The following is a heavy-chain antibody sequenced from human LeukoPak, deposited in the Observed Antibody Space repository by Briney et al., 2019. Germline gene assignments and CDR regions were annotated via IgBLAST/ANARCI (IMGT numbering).Heavy chain of an antibody. CDR2: IDYSGRT. D-gene: IGHD5-18*01. CDR3: ARHVVDTAMVNYFDY. Sequence: SETLSLTCTVPGGCISSSSYYWVWIRQPPGKGLDWIGRIDYSGRTYYNPSLKSRVTISVDTSKNQFSLKLSSVTAADTAVYYCARHVVDTAMVNYFDYWGQGTLVTVSS. V-gene: IGHV4-39*01. J-gene: IGHJ4*02. CDR1: GGCISSSSYY.